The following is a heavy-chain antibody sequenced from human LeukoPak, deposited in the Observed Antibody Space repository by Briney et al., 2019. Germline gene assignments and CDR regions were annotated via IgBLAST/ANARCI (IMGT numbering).Heavy chain of an antibody. CDR2: IYPGDSDT. Sequence: GESLKISRKGSGYSFTSYWIGWVRQMPGKGLEWMGIIYPGDSDTRYSPSFQGQVTISADKSISTAYLQWSSLKASDTAMYYCASQPIAAAGTKAGTDDAFDIWGQGTMVTVSS. D-gene: IGHD6-13*01. J-gene: IGHJ3*02. V-gene: IGHV5-51*01. CDR3: ASQPIAAAGTKAGTDDAFDI. CDR1: GYSFTSYW.